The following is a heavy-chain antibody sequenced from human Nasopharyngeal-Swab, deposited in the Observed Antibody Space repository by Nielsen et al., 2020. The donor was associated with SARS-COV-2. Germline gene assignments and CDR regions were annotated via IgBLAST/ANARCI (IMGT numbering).Heavy chain of an antibody. J-gene: IGHJ4*02. V-gene: IGHV3-23*01. CDR1: GFTFSSYV. CDR2: ISGSGGST. CDR3: AKSGYSSSSESDY. D-gene: IGHD6-6*01. Sequence: GESLKISCAASGFTFSSYVMSWVRQAPGKGLEWVSAISGSGGSTYYADSVKGRVTISRDNSKNTLYLQMNSLRAEDTAVYYCAKSGYSSSSESDYWGQGTLVTVSS.